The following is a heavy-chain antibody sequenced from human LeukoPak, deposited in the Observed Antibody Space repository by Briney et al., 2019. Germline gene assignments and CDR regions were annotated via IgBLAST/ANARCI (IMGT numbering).Heavy chain of an antibody. CDR1: GFTFSSYA. CDR2: ISGSGGST. CDR3: AKLSLFGELHFDY. Sequence: PGGSLRLSCAASGFTFSSYAMSWVRQAPGKGLEWVSAISGSGGSTYYADSVKGRFTISRDNSKNTLYLQMNSLRAEDAAVYYCAKLSLFGELHFDYWGQGTLVTVSS. J-gene: IGHJ4*02. D-gene: IGHD3-10*02. V-gene: IGHV3-23*01.